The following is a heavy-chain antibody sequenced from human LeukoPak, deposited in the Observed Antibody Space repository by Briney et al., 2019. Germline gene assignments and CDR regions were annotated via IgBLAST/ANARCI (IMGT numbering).Heavy chain of an antibody. J-gene: IGHJ4*02. D-gene: IGHD2-15*01. CDR3: ARDNPPYCNGGSCYSY. CDR1: GGTFSSYA. Sequence: SVKVSCKASGGTFSSYAISWVRQAPGQGLEWMGRIIPIIDLANYAQKFQGRVTITADESTSTAYMELSSLRSEDTAIYYCARDNPPYCNGGSCYSYWGQGTLVTISS. V-gene: IGHV1-69*04. CDR2: IIPIIDLA.